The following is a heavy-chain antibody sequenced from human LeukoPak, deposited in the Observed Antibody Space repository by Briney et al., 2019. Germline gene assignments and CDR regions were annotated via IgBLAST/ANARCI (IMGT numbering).Heavy chain of an antibody. V-gene: IGHV1-2*02. CDR1: GYTFTAYY. CDR3: ARDFPSSGWYHPFDY. D-gene: IGHD6-19*01. J-gene: IGHJ4*02. Sequence: PSVKVSCKASGYTFTAYYMHWVRQAPGQGLEWMGWINPNSGGTNYAQKFQGRVTMTRDTSISTVYMELSRLRSDDTAVYYCARDFPSSGWYHPFDYWGQGILVTVPS. CDR2: INPNSGGT.